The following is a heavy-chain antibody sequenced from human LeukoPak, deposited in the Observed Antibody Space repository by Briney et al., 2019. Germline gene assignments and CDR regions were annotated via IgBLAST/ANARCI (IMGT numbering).Heavy chain of an antibody. CDR3: ARPPYS. CDR2: IYPSDSDT. V-gene: IGHV5-51*01. CDR1: GYNFPTYW. Sequence: GESLNISCKGSGYNFPTYWIGWVRQMPGKGLEWMGIIYPSDSDTRYSPSFQGQVTISADKSISTAYLQWSSLKASDTAMYYCARPPYSWGQGTLVTVSS. D-gene: IGHD5-18*01. J-gene: IGHJ4*02.